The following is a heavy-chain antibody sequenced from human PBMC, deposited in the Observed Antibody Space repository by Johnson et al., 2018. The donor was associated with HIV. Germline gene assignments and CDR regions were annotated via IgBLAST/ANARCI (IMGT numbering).Heavy chain of an antibody. CDR2: ISYDGSNK. V-gene: IGHV3-30-3*01. CDR3: ASGDRSI. J-gene: IGHJ3*02. D-gene: IGHD7-27*01. CDR1: GFTFSSYA. Sequence: QVQLVESGGGVVQPGGSLRLSCAASGFTFSSYAMHWVRQAPGKGLEWVAVISYDGSNKYYADSVKGRFTISRDNSKNTLYLQMNSLRAEDTAVYYCASGDRSIWGQGTMVTVSS.